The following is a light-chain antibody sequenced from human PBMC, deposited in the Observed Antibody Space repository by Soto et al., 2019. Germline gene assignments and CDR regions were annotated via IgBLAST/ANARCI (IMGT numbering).Light chain of an antibody. CDR2: DAS. Sequence: EIVLTQSPATLSLSPGERDTLSCRASQSVSSYLAWYQQNPGQAPRLLIYDASNRATGIPARFSGSGSGTDFPLTISSLDPEDFAVYYCQQRSNWYTFGQGTKLEIK. CDR1: QSVSSY. J-gene: IGKJ2*01. CDR3: QQRSNWYT. V-gene: IGKV3-11*01.